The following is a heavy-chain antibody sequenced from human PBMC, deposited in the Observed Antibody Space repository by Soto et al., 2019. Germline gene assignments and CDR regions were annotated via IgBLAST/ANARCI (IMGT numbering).Heavy chain of an antibody. V-gene: IGHV1-18*01. CDR1: GYTFMNYA. CDR3: ARCYCSVGSCYTCWHFDL. D-gene: IGHD2-15*01. CDR2: ISPSTGNT. Sequence: QVQLVQSGAEVTEPGASVKLSCQASGYTFMNYAISWVRQAPGQGLEWMGWISPSTGNTDQAQNFKGRVTRTLDTSTNSANMELRTLRSDDSAVYYCARCYCSVGSCYTCWHFDLWGRGTLVTVSS. J-gene: IGHJ2*01.